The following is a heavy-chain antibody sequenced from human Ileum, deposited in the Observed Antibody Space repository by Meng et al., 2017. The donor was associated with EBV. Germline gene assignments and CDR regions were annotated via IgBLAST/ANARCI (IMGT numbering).Heavy chain of an antibody. V-gene: IGHV7-4-1*01. J-gene: IGHJ4*02. Sequence: VQLVLSWFWFKKPGDSVKVSCPAAWYTFTSSSMNWVRHSPGQWLEWMGWININTGNPTYAQGFTGRFVFSLDTTVSTAYLQIDSLKAEDTAVYYCARDKIAVAGITGDYWGQGTLVTVSS. CDR2: ININTGNP. CDR1: WYTFTSSS. D-gene: IGHD6-19*01. CDR3: ARDKIAVAGITGDY.